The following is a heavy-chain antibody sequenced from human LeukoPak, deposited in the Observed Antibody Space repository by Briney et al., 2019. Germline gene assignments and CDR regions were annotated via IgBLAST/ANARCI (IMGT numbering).Heavy chain of an antibody. CDR2: INHSGST. D-gene: IGHD3-9*01. J-gene: IGHJ6*04. CDR1: GFTFSSYA. Sequence: PGGSLRLSCAASGFTFSSYAMSWVRQAPGKGLEWIGEINHSGSTNYNPSLKSRVTISVDTSKNQFSLKLSSVTAADTAVYYCARGSTYYDILTGYPAYYSRYGMDVWGKGTTVTVSS. CDR3: ARGSTYYDILTGYPAYYSRYGMDV. V-gene: IGHV4-34*01.